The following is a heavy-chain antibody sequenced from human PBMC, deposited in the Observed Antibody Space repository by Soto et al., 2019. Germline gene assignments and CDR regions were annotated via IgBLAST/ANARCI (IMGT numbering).Heavy chain of an antibody. CDR3: ARAAKITMVRGVPTHPFDY. D-gene: IGHD3-10*01. Sequence: GASVKVSCKASGYTLTSYYMHWVRQAPGQGLEWMGWINPNSGGTNYAQKFQGWVTMTRDTSISTAYMELSRLRSDDTAVYYCARAAKITMVRGVPTHPFDYWGQGTLVTVS. CDR1: GYTLTSYY. V-gene: IGHV1-2*04. J-gene: IGHJ4*02. CDR2: INPNSGGT.